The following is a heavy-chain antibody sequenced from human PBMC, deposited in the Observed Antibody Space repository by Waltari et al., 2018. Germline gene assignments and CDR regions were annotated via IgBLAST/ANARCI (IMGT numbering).Heavy chain of an antibody. CDR2: IIPILGIA. V-gene: IGHV1-69*10. Sequence: QVQLVQSGAEVKKPGSSVKVSCKASGGTFSSYAISWVRQAPGQGLEWMGGIIPILGIANDAQKFQGRVTITANKSTSTAYMELSSLRSEDTAVYYCARVDTIFGVVIWGQGTLVTVSS. J-gene: IGHJ4*02. D-gene: IGHD3-3*01. CDR1: GGTFSSYA. CDR3: ARVDTIFGVVI.